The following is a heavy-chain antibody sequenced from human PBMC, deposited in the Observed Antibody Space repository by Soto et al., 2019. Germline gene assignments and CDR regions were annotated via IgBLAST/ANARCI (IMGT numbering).Heavy chain of an antibody. V-gene: IGHV4-39*01. CDR2: IYYSGST. D-gene: IGHD1-26*01. CDR1: GGSISSSSYY. CDR3: ARWGGEEWELPRLAFDI. Sequence: TLSLPCTVSGGSISSSSYYWGWIRQPPGKGLEWIGSIYYSGSTYYNPSLKSRVTISVDTSKNQFSLKLSSVTAADTAVYYCARWGGEEWELPRLAFDIWGQGTMVTVSS. J-gene: IGHJ3*02.